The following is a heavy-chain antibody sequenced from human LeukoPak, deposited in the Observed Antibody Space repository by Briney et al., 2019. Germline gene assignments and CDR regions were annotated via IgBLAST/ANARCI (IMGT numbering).Heavy chain of an antibody. D-gene: IGHD3-3*01. CDR3: GGRIAGSGYDTFDY. Sequence: PSETLSLTCTVSGGSISSYYWSWIRQPPGKGLEWIGYIYYSGSTNYNPSLKSRVTISVDTSKNQFSLKLSSVTAADTAVYYCGGRIAGSGYDTFDYGGQGTLVTVPS. J-gene: IGHJ4*02. V-gene: IGHV4-59*01. CDR1: GGSISSYY. CDR2: IYYSGST.